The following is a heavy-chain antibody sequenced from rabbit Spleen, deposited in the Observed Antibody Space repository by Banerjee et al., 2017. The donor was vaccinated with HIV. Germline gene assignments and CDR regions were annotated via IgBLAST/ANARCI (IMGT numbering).Heavy chain of an antibody. CDR2: IYAGSSDST. Sequence: QSLEESGGDLVKPGASLTLTCTASGIDFSSVAHMYWVRQAPGKGLEWIASIYAGSSDSTYSATWAKGRFTISKTSSTTVTLQMTSLTVADTATYFCARDAGTSFSTYGMDLWGPGTLVTVS. J-gene: IGHJ6*01. CDR3: ARDAGTSFSTYGMDL. V-gene: IGHV1S40*01. D-gene: IGHD8-1*01. CDR1: GIDFSSVAH.